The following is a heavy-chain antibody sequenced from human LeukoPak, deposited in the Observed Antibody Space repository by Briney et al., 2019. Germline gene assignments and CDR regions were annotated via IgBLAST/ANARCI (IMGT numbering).Heavy chain of an antibody. Sequence: AAVKVSCKASGYTFTGYYMHWVRQAPGQGLEWMGWINPNSGGTNHAQKFQGRVTMTRDTSISTAYMELSRLRSDDTAVYYCARDRPLDADDYYGFYYFDYWGQGTLVTVSS. CDR1: GYTFTGYY. CDR2: INPNSGGT. D-gene: IGHD3-10*01. J-gene: IGHJ4*02. V-gene: IGHV1-2*02. CDR3: ARDRPLDADDYYGFYYFDY.